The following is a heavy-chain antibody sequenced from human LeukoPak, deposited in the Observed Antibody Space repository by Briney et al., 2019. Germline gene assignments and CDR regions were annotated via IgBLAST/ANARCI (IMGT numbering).Heavy chain of an antibody. D-gene: IGHD2-2*01. CDR2: INPNSGGT. Sequence: ASVKVSCKASGYTFTGYYMHWVRQAPGQGLEWMGWINPNSGGTNYAQKFQGRVTMTRDTSISTAYMELSRLRSDDTAVYYCARGLVPAAMVLDYWGQGTLVTVSS. CDR1: GYTFTGYY. CDR3: ARGLVPAAMVLDY. J-gene: IGHJ4*02. V-gene: IGHV1-2*02.